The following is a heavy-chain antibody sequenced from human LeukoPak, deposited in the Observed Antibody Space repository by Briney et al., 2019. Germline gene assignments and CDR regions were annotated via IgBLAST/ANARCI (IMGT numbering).Heavy chain of an antibody. Sequence: SLGLSCAASGFTFDCYVMKWGREAPGKGLEWVSGISWNSGTIGYADSVKGRFTISRDNAKNSLYLQMNSLRAEDTALYYCVKGAAYHLGDAFDIWGQGTMVTVSS. V-gene: IGHV3-9*01. CDR3: VKGAAYHLGDAFDI. CDR2: ISWNSGTI. D-gene: IGHD2-15*01. CDR1: GFTFDCYV. J-gene: IGHJ3*02.